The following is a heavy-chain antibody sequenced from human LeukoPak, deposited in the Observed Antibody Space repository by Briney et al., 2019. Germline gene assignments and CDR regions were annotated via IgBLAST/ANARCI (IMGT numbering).Heavy chain of an antibody. CDR1: GFTFSSYS. V-gene: IGHV3-21*01. Sequence: GGSLRLSCAASGFTFSSYSMNWVRQAPGKGLEWVSSISSSSSYIYYADSVKGRFTISRDNAKNSLYLQMNSLRAEDTAVYYCARDAGAARPVDDAFDIWGQGTMVTVSS. J-gene: IGHJ3*02. CDR2: ISSSSSYI. CDR3: ARDAGAARPVDDAFDI. D-gene: IGHD6-6*01.